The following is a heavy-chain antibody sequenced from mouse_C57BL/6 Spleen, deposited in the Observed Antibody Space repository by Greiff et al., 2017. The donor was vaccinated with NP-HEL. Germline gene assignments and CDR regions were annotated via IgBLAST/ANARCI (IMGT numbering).Heavy chain of an antibody. D-gene: IGHD2-5*01. V-gene: IGHV1-72*01. CDR1: GYTFTSYW. J-gene: IGHJ2*01. Sequence: QVQLQQSGAELVKPGASVKLSCKASGYTFTSYWMHWVKQRPGRGLEWIGRIDPISGGTKYNEKFKSKATLTVDKPSSTAYMQLSSLTSEDSAVYYCARERSNPFDYWGQGTTLTVSS. CDR3: ARERSNPFDY. CDR2: IDPISGGT.